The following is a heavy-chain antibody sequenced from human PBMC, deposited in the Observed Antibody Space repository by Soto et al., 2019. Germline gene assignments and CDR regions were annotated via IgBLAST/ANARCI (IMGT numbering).Heavy chain of an antibody. CDR2: IDWDDNK. Sequence: GPTLVNPTQTLTLTCTFSGFSLSTSGMSVSWIRQPPGKALEWLARIDWDDNKFYSTSLKTRLTISNDTSKNQVVLTMTNMDPVDTATYYCARDYGSASNWGQGTLVTVSS. D-gene: IGHD3-10*01. J-gene: IGHJ4*02. CDR3: ARDYGSASN. V-gene: IGHV2-70*04. CDR1: GFSLSTSGMS.